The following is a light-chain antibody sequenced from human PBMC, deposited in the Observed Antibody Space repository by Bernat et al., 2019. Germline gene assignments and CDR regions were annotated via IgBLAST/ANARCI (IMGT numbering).Light chain of an antibody. CDR3: QSADNSGTYPV. CDR2: KDI. CDR1: TLAKQY. Sequence: SYELTQPPSVSVSPRQTARITCSGDTLAKQYVNWYQQKPGQAPLQVIYKDIERPSGIPERFSGSSSGTTVTLTISEVQTEDEADYYCQSADNSGTYPVFRGGTQLTVL. J-gene: IGLJ7*01. V-gene: IGLV3-25*03.